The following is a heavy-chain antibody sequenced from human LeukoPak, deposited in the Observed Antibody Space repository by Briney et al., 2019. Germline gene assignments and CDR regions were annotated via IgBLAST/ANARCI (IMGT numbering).Heavy chain of an antibody. CDR1: GFTFSSYA. CDR3: DYDILNGYFGYCYYMDV. V-gene: IGHV3-23*01. CDR2: ISGSGGST. J-gene: IGHJ6*03. Sequence: GGSLRLSCAASGFTFSSYAMSWVRQAPGKGLEWVSAISGSGGSTYYADSVKGRFTISRDNSKTTLYLKMNSLRAEDTAVYYCDYDILNGYFGYCYYMDVWGKGTTVTVSS. D-gene: IGHD3-9*01.